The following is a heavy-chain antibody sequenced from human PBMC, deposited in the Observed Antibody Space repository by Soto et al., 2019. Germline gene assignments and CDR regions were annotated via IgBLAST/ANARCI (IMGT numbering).Heavy chain of an antibody. CDR2: INAGNGNT. J-gene: IGHJ3*02. D-gene: IGHD6-19*01. Sequence: ASVKVSCKASGYTFTSYGISWVRQAPGQRLEWMGWINAGNGNTKYSQKFQGRVTITRDTSASTAYMELSSLRSEDTAVYYCARDLVGIAVAGPRDDAFDIWGQGTMVTVSS. CDR1: GYTFTSYG. CDR3: ARDLVGIAVAGPRDDAFDI. V-gene: IGHV1-3*01.